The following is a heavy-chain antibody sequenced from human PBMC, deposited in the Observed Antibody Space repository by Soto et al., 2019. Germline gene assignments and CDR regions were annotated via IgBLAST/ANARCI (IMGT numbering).Heavy chain of an antibody. CDR2: INAGNGNT. CDR3: ARSSSITIFGVVIMDYYGMDV. V-gene: IGHV1-3*01. Sequence: ASVKVSCKASGYTFTSYAMHWVRQAPGQRLEWMGWINAGNGNTKYSQKFQGRVTITRDTSASTAYMELSSLRSEDTAVYYCARSSSITIFGVVIMDYYGMDVWGQGTTVTV. CDR1: GYTFTSYA. J-gene: IGHJ6*02. D-gene: IGHD3-3*01.